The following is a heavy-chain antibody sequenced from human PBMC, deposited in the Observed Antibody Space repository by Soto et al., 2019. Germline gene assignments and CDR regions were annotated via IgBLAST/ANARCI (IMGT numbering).Heavy chain of an antibody. CDR2: ISGSGRYT. CDR3: AKRPEATVTLLYYYYGVDA. J-gene: IGHJ6*02. V-gene: IGHV3-23*01. Sequence: GGSLRLSCAASGFTFDSCVMSWVRQAPGKGLEWLSLISGSGRYTYYIDPVKGRFTISRDNSKNTLYLQMNSLRAEDTAVYYCAKRPEATVTLLYYYYGVDAWRQGTTVTVSS. CDR1: GFTFDSCV. D-gene: IGHD4-17*01.